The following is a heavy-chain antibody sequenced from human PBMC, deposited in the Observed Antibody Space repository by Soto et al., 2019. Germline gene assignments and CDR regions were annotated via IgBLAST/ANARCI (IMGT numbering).Heavy chain of an antibody. Sequence: GESLKISCKGSGYSFTSYWISWVRQMPGKGLEWMGRIDPGNSYINYSPSFQGHVTISADKSISTAYLQWYSLKASDTGMYYCAVNIVVVPAAISYYYGMDVWGQGTTVTVSS. CDR1: GYSFTSYW. D-gene: IGHD2-2*01. V-gene: IGHV5-10-1*01. J-gene: IGHJ6*02. CDR3: AVNIVVVPAAISYYYGMDV. CDR2: IDPGNSYI.